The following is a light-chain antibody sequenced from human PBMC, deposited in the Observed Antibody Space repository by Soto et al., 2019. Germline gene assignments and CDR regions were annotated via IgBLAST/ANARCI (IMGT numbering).Light chain of an antibody. CDR3: ATWDDSLNARGV. J-gene: IGLJ3*02. CDR2: NSN. Sequence: QSVLTQTPSASGTSGQTVTISCSGSRSNIGNNAVSWYQQFPGTAPKLLIYNSNQRPAGVPDRFSGSKSGTSASLAISGLPSEDEADYYCATWDDSLNARGVFGGGTKVTVL. V-gene: IGLV1-44*01. CDR1: RSNIGNNA.